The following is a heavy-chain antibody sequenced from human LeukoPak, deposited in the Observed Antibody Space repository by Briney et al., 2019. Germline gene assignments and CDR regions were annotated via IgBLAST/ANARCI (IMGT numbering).Heavy chain of an antibody. Sequence: SETLSLTCTVSGGSISSSSYYWGWIRQPPGKGLEWIGSIYYSGSTYYNPSLKSRVTISVDTSKNQFSLKLSSVTAADTAVYYCARYSTGGVIVISAGGDAFDIWGQGTMVTVSS. V-gene: IGHV4-39*01. CDR1: GGSISSSSYY. CDR3: ARYSTGGVIVISAGGDAFDI. D-gene: IGHD3-16*02. CDR2: IYYSGST. J-gene: IGHJ3*02.